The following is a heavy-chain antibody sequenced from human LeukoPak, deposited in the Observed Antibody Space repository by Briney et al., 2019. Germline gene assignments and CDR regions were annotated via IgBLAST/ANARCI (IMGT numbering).Heavy chain of an antibody. D-gene: IGHD1-26*01. Sequence: GGSLRLSCAASGFTFSSYEMNWVRQAPGKGLEWVSYISSGGRTVYYADSVKGRFTISRDNAKNSLYLQMNSLRAEDTAVYYCARVIIVGATGIWGQGTMVTVSS. J-gene: IGHJ3*02. CDR1: GFTFSSYE. CDR3: ARVIIVGATGI. V-gene: IGHV3-48*03. CDR2: ISSGGRTV.